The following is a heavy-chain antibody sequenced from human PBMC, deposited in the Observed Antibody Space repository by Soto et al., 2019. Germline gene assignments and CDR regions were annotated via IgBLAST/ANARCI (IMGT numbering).Heavy chain of an antibody. V-gene: IGHV4-39*01. CDR3: ASPYDYQHYGMVF. CDR1: GASISSSSYY. D-gene: IGHD3-16*01. CDR2: IYYSGST. Sequence: SETLSLTCTVSGASISSSSYYWGWIRQPPGKGLEWIGSIYYSGSTYYNPSLKSRVTISVDTSKNQFSLKLSSVTAADAAVYYCASPYDYQHYGMVFWGQGTTVTVSS. J-gene: IGHJ6*02.